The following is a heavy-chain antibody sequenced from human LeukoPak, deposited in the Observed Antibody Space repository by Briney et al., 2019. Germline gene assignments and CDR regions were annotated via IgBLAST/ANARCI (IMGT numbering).Heavy chain of an antibody. Sequence: ASXXXXXKASGYTFTGYYMHWVRQAPGQGLEWMGRINPNSGGTNYAQKFQGRVTMTRDTSISTAYMELSRLRSDDTAVYYCASRPGEDTDYWGQGTLVTVSS. D-gene: IGHD2-15*01. J-gene: IGHJ4*02. V-gene: IGHV1-2*06. CDR2: INPNSGGT. CDR3: ASRPGEDTDY. CDR1: GYTFTGYY.